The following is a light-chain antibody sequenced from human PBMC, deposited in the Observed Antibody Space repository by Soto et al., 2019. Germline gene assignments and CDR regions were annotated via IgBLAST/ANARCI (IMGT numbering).Light chain of an antibody. CDR1: SGHSSYI. CDR2: LEGSGSY. V-gene: IGLV4-60*03. J-gene: IGLJ2*01. Sequence: QLVLTQSSSASASLGSSVKLTCTLSSGHSSYIIAWHQQQPGKAPRYLMKLEGSGSYNKGSGVPDRFSGSSSGADRYLTISNLQSEDEADYYCETCDSNTRVFGGGTKVTVL. CDR3: ETCDSNTRV.